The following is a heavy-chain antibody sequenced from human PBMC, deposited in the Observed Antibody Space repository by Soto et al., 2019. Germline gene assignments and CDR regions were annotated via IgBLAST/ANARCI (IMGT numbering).Heavy chain of an antibody. CDR3: AKDIDGVVVVAATGVGFDY. D-gene: IGHD2-15*01. Sequence: EVQLVESGGGLVQPGRSLRLSCAASGFTFDDYAMHWVRQAPGQGLEWVSGISWNSGSIGYADSVKGRFTISRDNAKNSLYLQMNSLRAEDTALYYCAKDIDGVVVVAATGVGFDYWCQGTLVTASS. V-gene: IGHV3-9*01. CDR1: GFTFDDYA. J-gene: IGHJ4*02. CDR2: ISWNSGSI.